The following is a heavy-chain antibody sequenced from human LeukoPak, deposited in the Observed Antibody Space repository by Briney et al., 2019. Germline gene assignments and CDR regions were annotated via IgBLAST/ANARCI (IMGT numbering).Heavy chain of an antibody. J-gene: IGHJ4*02. CDR1: GFTFSTYW. D-gene: IGHD3-10*01. V-gene: IGHV3-23*01. CDR3: ARERAGIWDSFDY. CDR2: ISGSGGST. Sequence: GGSLRLSCAASGFTFSTYWMHWVRQAPGKGLEWVSVISGSGGSTYYADSVKGRFTISRDNSKNRLYLQMNSLRAEDTAVYYCARERAGIWDSFDYWGQGTLVTVSS.